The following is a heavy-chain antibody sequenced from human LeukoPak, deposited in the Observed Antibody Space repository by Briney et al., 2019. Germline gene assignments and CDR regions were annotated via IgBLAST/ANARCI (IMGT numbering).Heavy chain of an antibody. V-gene: IGHV4-4*07. D-gene: IGHD6-13*01. CDR3: ARAGNPYTGYSSSWYYYYYMDV. Sequence: PSETLSLTRTVSGGSISSYYWSWIRQPAGKGLEWIGRIYTSGSTNYNPSLKSRVTMSVDTSKNQFSLKLSSVTAADTAVYYCARAGNPYTGYSSSWYYYYYMDVWGKGTTITVSS. J-gene: IGHJ6*03. CDR2: IYTSGST. CDR1: GGSISSYY.